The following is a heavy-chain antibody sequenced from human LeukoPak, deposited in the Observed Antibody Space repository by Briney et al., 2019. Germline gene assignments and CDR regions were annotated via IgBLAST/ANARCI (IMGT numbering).Heavy chain of an antibody. Sequence: SVKVSFKASGGTFSSYAISWVRQAPGQGLEWMGGIIPIFGTANYAQKFQGRVTITADESTSTAYMELSSLRSEDTAVYYCARETMVRGVFPPAYDYWGQGTLVTVSS. CDR3: ARETMVRGVFPPAYDY. V-gene: IGHV1-69*13. CDR1: GGTFSSYA. J-gene: IGHJ4*02. D-gene: IGHD3-10*01. CDR2: IIPIFGTA.